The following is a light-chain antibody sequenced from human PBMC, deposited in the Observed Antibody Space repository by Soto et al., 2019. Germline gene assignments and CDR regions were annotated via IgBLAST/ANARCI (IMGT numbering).Light chain of an antibody. J-gene: IGKJ1*01. CDR3: QQYRSSRT. V-gene: IGKV3-20*01. CDR1: QSVSSSY. Sequence: EIVLTQSPGTLSLSPGERATLSCRASQSVSSSYLAWYQQKPGQAPRLLIYGASSRATGIPDRFSGSGSGTDFTLTISRLEPEAFAEYYCQQYRSSRTFGQGTKVEIK. CDR2: GAS.